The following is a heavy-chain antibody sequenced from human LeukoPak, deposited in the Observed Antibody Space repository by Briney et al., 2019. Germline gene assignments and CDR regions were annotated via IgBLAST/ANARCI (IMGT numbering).Heavy chain of an antibody. Sequence: SETLSLTCTVSGGSISSSSYYWGWIRQPPGKGLEWIGSIYYSGSTYYNPSLKSRVTISVDTSKSQFSLKLSSVTAADTAVYYCVRASVESGGAFDIWGQGTMVTVSS. V-gene: IGHV4-39*07. J-gene: IGHJ3*02. CDR1: GGSISSSSYY. CDR2: IYYSGST. CDR3: VRASVESGGAFDI. D-gene: IGHD2-15*01.